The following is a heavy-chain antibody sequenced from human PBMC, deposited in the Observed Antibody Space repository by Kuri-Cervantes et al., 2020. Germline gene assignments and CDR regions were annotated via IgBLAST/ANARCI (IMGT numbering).Heavy chain of an antibody. J-gene: IGHJ4*02. CDR2: ISSDETNK. CDR3: AKERSSGWYDFDS. Sequence: GESLKISCAASGFTFSSYGMHWVRQAPGKGLEWVAVISSDETNKYYADSVKGRFTVSRDNSKNTLYLQMNSLRAEDTAVYYCAKERSSGWYDFDSWGQGTLVTVSS. V-gene: IGHV3-30*18. CDR1: GFTFSSYG. D-gene: IGHD6-19*01.